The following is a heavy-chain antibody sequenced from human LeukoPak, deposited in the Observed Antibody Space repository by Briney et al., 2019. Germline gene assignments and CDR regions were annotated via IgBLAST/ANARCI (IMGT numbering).Heavy chain of an antibody. CDR1: GGSISSRSYY. V-gene: IGHV4-39*07. J-gene: IGHJ4*02. CDR2: IYYSGST. D-gene: IGHD5-24*01. Sequence: SETLSLTCTVSGGSISSRSYYWGWIRQPPGKGLEWIGSIYYSGSTYYNPSLKSRVTISVDTSKNQFSLKLSSVTAADTAVYYCARDGEMATTWGQGTLVTVSS. CDR3: ARDGEMATT.